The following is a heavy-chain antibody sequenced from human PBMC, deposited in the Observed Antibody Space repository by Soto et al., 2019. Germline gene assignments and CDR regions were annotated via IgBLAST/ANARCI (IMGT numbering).Heavy chain of an antibody. D-gene: IGHD3-3*01. CDR2: ISAYNGNT. CDR1: GYTFTSYG. CDR3: ARVYDFWSGSHRAYYYGMDX. V-gene: IGHV1-18*01. J-gene: IGHJ6*02. Sequence: ASVKVSCKASGYTFTSYGISWVRQAPGQGLEWMGWISAYNGNTNYAQKLQGRVTMTTDTSTSTAYMELRSLRSDDTAVYYCARVYDFWSGSHRAYYYGMDXWGQGTTVTVSS.